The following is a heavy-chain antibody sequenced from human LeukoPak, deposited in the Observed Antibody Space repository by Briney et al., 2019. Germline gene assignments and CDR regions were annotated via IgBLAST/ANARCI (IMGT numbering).Heavy chain of an antibody. J-gene: IGHJ6*02. D-gene: IGHD1-1*01. CDR2: ISWDGGST. Sequence: GGSLRLSCAASGFTFDDYTMHWVRQAPGKGLEWVSLISWDGGSTYYADSVKGRFTISRDNSKNSLYLQTDSLRTEDTVLYYCAKDPMNDDGYYYYYGMDVWGQGTTVTVSS. CDR3: AKDPMNDDGYYYYYGMDV. CDR1: GFTFDDYT. V-gene: IGHV3-43*01.